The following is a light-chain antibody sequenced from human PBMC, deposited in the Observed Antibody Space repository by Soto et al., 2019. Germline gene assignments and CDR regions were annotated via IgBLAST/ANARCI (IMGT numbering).Light chain of an antibody. J-gene: IGLJ2*01. Sequence: QAVVTQESSLTVSPGGTVTLTCGSSTGAVTSGHYPYWFQQKPGQAPRTLIYDTTNKHTWTPARFSGSLLGGKAALTLSGAQLEDEADYYCLLSYSGYRRVFGGGTKLTVL. CDR3: LLSYSGYRRV. CDR2: DTT. CDR1: TGAVTSGHY. V-gene: IGLV7-46*01.